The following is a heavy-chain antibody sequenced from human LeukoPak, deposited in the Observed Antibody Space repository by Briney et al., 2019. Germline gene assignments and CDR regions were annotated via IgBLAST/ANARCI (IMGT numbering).Heavy chain of an antibody. CDR2: IWYDGSNK. V-gene: IGHV3-33*01. D-gene: IGHD5-24*01. J-gene: IGHJ4*02. CDR3: ARADRDGNKRFLD. CDR1: GFTFSSYG. Sequence: GRSLRLSCAASGFTFSSYGMHWVRQAPGKGLEWVAVIWYDGSNKYYADSVKGRFTISRDNGKNLVSLQMNSLRDEDTAVYYCARADRDGNKRFLDWGQGTLVTVSS.